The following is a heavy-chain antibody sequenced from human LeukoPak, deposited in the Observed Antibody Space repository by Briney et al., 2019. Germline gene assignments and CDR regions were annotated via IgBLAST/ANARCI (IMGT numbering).Heavy chain of an antibody. V-gene: IGHV3-64D*06. J-gene: IGHJ4*02. CDR2: ISSNGGST. Sequence: GGSLRLSCSASGFTFSSYAMHWVRQAPGKGPEYVSAISSNGGSTYYADSVKGRFTISRDNSKNTLYLQMSSLRAEDTAAYYCVKGSSTSYTAVIDYWGQGTLSPSPQ. D-gene: IGHD2-2*01. CDR1: GFTFSSYA. CDR3: VKGSSTSYTAVIDY.